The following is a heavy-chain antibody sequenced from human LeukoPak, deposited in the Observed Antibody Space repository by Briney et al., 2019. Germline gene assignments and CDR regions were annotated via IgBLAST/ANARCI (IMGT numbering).Heavy chain of an antibody. V-gene: IGHV3-7*01. CDR3: ARGADGVSSNSRGWFDP. D-gene: IGHD2-15*01. CDR1: GFTFSSYW. Sequence: GGSLRLSCAASGFTFSSYWMSWVRQAPGKGLGWVANIKQDGSEKYYVDSVKGRFTISRDNAKNSLYLQMNSLRAEDTAVYYCARGADGVSSNSRGWFDPWGQGTLVTASS. J-gene: IGHJ5*02. CDR2: IKQDGSEK.